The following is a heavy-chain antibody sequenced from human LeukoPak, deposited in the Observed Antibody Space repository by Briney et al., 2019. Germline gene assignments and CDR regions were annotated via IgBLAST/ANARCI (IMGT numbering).Heavy chain of an antibody. D-gene: IGHD6-19*01. J-gene: IGHJ6*02. CDR3: ARLFSRGWEYHFGLDV. CDR1: GGSISTDASY. CDR2: IYYSGST. Sequence: SETLSLTCTVSGGSISTDASYWAWIRQPPGKGLEWIGSIYYSGSTYYSSSIKSRFTLSVDTSKNHFSLKMSSVPAADTAVFYCARLFSRGWEYHFGLDVWGQGTTVTVS. V-gene: IGHV4-39*02.